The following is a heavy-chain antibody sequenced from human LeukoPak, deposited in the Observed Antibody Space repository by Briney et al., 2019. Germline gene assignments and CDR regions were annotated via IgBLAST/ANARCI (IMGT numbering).Heavy chain of an antibody. CDR3: ARSRSISYSSGWYDF. CDR2: IYYSGST. Sequence: PAETQSLTCTVAGGSISSYYWSWIRQPPRKGLEWLGYIYYSGSTNYNPSLKTRVNISVDTSKNQFSLKLSSVTAADTATYYCARSRSISYSSGWYDFGGQGTLVTVSS. V-gene: IGHV4-59*01. D-gene: IGHD6-25*01. CDR1: GGSISSYY. J-gene: IGHJ5*01.